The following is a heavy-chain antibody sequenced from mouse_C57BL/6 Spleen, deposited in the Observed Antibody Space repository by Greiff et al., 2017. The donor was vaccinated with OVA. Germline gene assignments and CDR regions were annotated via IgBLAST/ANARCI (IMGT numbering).Heavy chain of an antibody. CDR3: AGERDEDCALDD. V-gene: IGHV2-2*01. Sequence: QVQLQQSGPGLVQPSQSLSITCTVSGFSLTSYGVHWVRQSPGKGLEWLGVIWSGGSTDYNAAFISRLSTSKDNSKSQVFFKMNRLQADDKDIYGCAGERDEDCALDDWGKGTSVTVSS. CDR1: GFSLTSYG. J-gene: IGHJ4*01. D-gene: IGHD2-13*01. CDR2: IWSGGST.